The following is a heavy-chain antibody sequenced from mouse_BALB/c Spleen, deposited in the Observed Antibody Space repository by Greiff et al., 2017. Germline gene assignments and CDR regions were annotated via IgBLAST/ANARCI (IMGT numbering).Heavy chain of an antibody. V-gene: IGHV1S137*01. D-gene: IGHD3-2*01. J-gene: IGHJ3*01. Sequence: QVQLQQSGAELVRPGVSVKISCKGSGYTFTDYAMHWVKQSHAKSLEWIGVISTYYGDASDNQKFKGKATMTVDKSSSTAYMELARLTSEDSAIYYCARQLGLRTSWFAYWGQGTLVTVSA. CDR2: ISTYYGDA. CDR3: ARQLGLRTSWFAY. CDR1: GYTFTDYA.